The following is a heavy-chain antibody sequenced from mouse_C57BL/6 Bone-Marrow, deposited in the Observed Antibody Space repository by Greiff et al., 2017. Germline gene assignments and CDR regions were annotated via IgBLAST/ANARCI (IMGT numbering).Heavy chain of an antibody. CDR2: INTNNGGT. Sequence: EVQLQQSGPELVKPGASVKISCKASGYTFTDYYMNWVKQSHGKSLEWIGAINTNNGGTSYNQKFKGKATLTVDKSSSTAYMELRSLTSEDSAVYYLARGFITKPAWFAYWGQGTLVTVSA. J-gene: IGHJ3*01. CDR3: ARGFITKPAWFAY. D-gene: IGHD1-1*01. V-gene: IGHV1-26*01. CDR1: GYTFTDYY.